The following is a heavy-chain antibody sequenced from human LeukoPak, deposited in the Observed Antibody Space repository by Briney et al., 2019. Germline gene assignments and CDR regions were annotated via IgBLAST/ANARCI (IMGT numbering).Heavy chain of an antibody. D-gene: IGHD2-15*01. CDR3: VSQEVVPH. J-gene: IGHJ4*02. CDR1: GFSFTNYW. V-gene: IGHV3-7*01. CDR2: VKEDGTTK. Sequence: GGSLRLSCAASGFSFTNYWMSWVRQAPGKGLEWVANVKEDGTTKQYVDSVKGRFTISRDNAKNSLYLQMDSLRAEDTAVYYCVSQEVVPHWGQGTLVSVPS.